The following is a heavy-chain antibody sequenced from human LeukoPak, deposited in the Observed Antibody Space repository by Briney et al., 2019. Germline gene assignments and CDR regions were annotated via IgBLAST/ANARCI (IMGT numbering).Heavy chain of an antibody. Sequence: GGSLRLSCAASGFTLSSFAMNWVRQAPGKGLEWVSGVSDSGHSTYYADSVKGRFTISRDNSKNTLYLQMNSLRAEDTAVYYCAGSPAVVVAATGRFDYWGQGTLVTVSS. CDR3: AGSPAVVVAATGRFDY. CDR2: VSDSGHST. D-gene: IGHD2-15*01. J-gene: IGHJ4*02. CDR1: GFTLSSFA. V-gene: IGHV3-23*01.